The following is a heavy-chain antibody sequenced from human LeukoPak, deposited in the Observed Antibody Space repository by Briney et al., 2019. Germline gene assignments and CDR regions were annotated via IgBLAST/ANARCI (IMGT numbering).Heavy chain of an antibody. CDR2: ISSSSSYI. CDR3: ARGHSDYDY. Sequence: GSLRLSCAASGFTFSSYSMNWVRQAPGRGLEWVSSISSSSSYIYYADSVKGRFTISRDNSKNTLYLQMNSLRAEDTAVYYCARGHSDYDYWGQGTLVTVSS. CDR1: GFTFSSYS. J-gene: IGHJ4*02. V-gene: IGHV3-21*01. D-gene: IGHD4-11*01.